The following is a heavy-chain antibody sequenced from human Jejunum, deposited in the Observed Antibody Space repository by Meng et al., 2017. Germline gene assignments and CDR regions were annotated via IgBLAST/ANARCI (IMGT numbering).Heavy chain of an antibody. D-gene: IGHD4-17*01. Sequence: QGHLQQGGAGLLKPSETLSLTCAVSGGSRKDCYWNWIRQPPGKGLEWIGEISHSGSTNYNPSLKSRVTISVDRSQNQLSLKLTSVSGTDTAVYFCARALGAYGDSDFAYWGQGALVTASS. CDR2: ISHSGST. CDR1: GGSRKDCY. CDR3: ARALGAYGDSDFAY. V-gene: IGHV4-34*01. J-gene: IGHJ4*02.